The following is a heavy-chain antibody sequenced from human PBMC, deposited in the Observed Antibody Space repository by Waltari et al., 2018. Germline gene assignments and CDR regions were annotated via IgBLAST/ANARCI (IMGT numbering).Heavy chain of an antibody. J-gene: IGHJ4*02. Sequence: WIRQPPGKGLEWIGSIYYSGSTYYNPSLKSRVTISVDTSKNQFSLKLSSVTAADTAVYYCARHFWGSVPRFDYWGQGTLVTVSS. CDR2: IYYSGST. CDR3: ARHFWGSVPRFDY. D-gene: IGHD7-27*01. V-gene: IGHV4-39*01.